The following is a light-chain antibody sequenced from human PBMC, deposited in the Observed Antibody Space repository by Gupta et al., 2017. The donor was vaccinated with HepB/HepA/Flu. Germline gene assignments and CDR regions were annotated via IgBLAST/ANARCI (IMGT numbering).Light chain of an antibody. V-gene: IGKV1-39*01. Sequence: DIQMTQPPSSLSASVEDRVTITCRASQNIHNYVNWYQQKPGKAPNLLIYAASNLQSGVPSRFSGSGSGTDFTLTISRLQPEDVATYYCQQSDSTSKSFGQGTKVEIK. CDR3: QQSDSTSKS. CDR2: AAS. CDR1: QNIHNY. J-gene: IGKJ1*01.